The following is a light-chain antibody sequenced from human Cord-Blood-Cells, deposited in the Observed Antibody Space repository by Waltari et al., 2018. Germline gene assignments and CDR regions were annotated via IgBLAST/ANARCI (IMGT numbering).Light chain of an antibody. V-gene: IGKV1-39*01. CDR2: AAS. Sequence: DIQMTQSPSSLSASVGDRVTITCRASQSISSYLNWYQQKPGKDPNLLIYAASSLQSGVPSRFSGSGSGTDFTLTIRSLQPEDFATYYCKQRYSTPYTFGQGTKMEIK. J-gene: IGKJ2*01. CDR3: KQRYSTPYT. CDR1: QSISSY.